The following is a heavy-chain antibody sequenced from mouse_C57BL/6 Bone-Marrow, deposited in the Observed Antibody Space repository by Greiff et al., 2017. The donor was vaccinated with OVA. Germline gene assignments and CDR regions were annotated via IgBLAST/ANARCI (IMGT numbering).Heavy chain of an antibody. CDR1: GFSLTSYG. D-gene: IGHD1-1*01. Sequence: QVQLKESGPGLVAPSQSLSITCTVSGFSLTSYGVDWVRQSPGQGLEWLGVIWGVGSTNYYSALNSSLSISKDNSKSQVFLKMNSLQTEDTAMYYCASAYGSRFAYWGQGTLGTVSA. CDR3: ASAYGSRFAY. V-gene: IGHV2-6*01. J-gene: IGHJ3*01. CDR2: IWGVGST.